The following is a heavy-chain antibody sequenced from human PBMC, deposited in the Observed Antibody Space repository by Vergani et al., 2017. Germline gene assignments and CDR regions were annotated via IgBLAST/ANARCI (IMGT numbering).Heavy chain of an antibody. CDR3: ARAAGSYYNSFVGYYYYGMDV. CDR1: GGSLSSYY. Sequence: QVQLQESGPGLVKPSETLSLTCTVSGGSLSSYYSRCLRQPPGKGLEWIGYIYYSRSTNYNPSLKSRVTISVDTSKNQFSLKLISVTAADTAVYCCARAAGSYYNSFVGYYYYGMDVGGQGTTVTVSS. V-gene: IGHV4-59*01. J-gene: IGHJ6*02. CDR2: IYYSRST. D-gene: IGHD3-10*01.